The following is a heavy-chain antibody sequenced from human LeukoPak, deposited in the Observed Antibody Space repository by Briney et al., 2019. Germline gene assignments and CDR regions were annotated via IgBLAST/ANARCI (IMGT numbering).Heavy chain of an antibody. V-gene: IGHV4-34*01. CDR1: GGSYSGYY. Sequence: SETLSLTCAVYGGSYSGYYWSWIRQPPGKGLEWIGEINHSGSTNYNPSLKSRVTISVDTSKNQFSLKLSSVTAADTAVYYCARGGPWWFGYWGQGTLVTVSS. CDR3: ARGGPWWFGY. J-gene: IGHJ4*02. CDR2: INHSGST. D-gene: IGHD3-10*01.